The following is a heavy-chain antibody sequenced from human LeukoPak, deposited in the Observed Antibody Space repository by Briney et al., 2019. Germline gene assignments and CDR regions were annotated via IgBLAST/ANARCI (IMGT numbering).Heavy chain of an antibody. D-gene: IGHD3-10*01. CDR2: ISYDGRNK. CDR1: GFTYSSYG. V-gene: IGHV3-30*18. CDR3: TKEGYYGSGSFPDY. J-gene: IGHJ4*02. Sequence: GRSLRLSCAASGFTYSSYGMHWVRQAPGKGLEWVAVISYDGRNKYYADSVEGRFTISRDNSKNTLSLQMNSLKTDDTALYYCTKEGYYGSGSFPDYWGQGTLVTVSS.